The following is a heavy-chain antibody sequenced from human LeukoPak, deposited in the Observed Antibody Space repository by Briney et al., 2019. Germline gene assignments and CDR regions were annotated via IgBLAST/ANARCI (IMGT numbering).Heavy chain of an antibody. J-gene: IGHJ4*02. V-gene: IGHV4-4*07. CDR3: ARNKDSYGDYYFDY. CDR2: IYTSGST. D-gene: IGHD4-17*01. Sequence: SETLSLICTVSGGSISSYYWSWIRQPAGKGLEWIGRIYTSGSTNYNPSLKSRVTMSVDTSKNQFSLKLSSVTAADTAVYYCARNKDSYGDYYFDYWGQGTLVTVSS. CDR1: GGSISSYY.